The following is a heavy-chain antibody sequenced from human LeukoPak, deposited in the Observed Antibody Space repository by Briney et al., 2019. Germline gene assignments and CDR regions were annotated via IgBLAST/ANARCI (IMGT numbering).Heavy chain of an antibody. D-gene: IGHD5-12*01. CDR3: ARDPNGVVATIGDAFDM. CDR2: IRYDGSNK. CDR1: GFTFSSYG. J-gene: IGHJ3*02. V-gene: IGHV3-30*02. Sequence: GGSLRLSCAASGFTFSSYGMHWVRQAPGKGLEWVAFIRYDGSNKYYADSVKGRFTISRDNSKNTLYLQMNSLRAEDTAVYYCARDPNGVVATIGDAFDMWGQGTMVTVSS.